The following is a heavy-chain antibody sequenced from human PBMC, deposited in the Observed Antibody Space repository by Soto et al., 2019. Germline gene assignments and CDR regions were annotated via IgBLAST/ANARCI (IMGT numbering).Heavy chain of an antibody. CDR1: GGSVSSGSYY. J-gene: IGHJ6*02. CDR3: ARDRIAAAGAYYYYGMDV. CDR2: IYYSGST. Sequence: SETLSRTCTVAGGSVSSGSYYWSWGRQPPGNRLEWIGYIYYSGSTNYNPSLKSRVTISVDTSKNQFSLKLSSVTAADTAVYYCARDRIAAAGAYYYYGMDVWGQGTTVTVS. D-gene: IGHD6-13*01. V-gene: IGHV4-61*01.